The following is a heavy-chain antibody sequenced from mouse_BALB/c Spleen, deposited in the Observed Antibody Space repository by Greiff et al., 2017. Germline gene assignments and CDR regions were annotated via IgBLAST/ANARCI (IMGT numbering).Heavy chain of an antibody. CDR3: ARLYGSSYDY. V-gene: IGHV14-1*02. Sequence: VQLKESGAELVRPGALVKLSCKASGFNIKDYYMHWVKQRPEQGLEWIGWIDPENGNTIYDPKFQGKASITADTSSNTAYLQLSSLTSEDTAVYYCARLYGSSYDYWGQGTTLTVSS. CDR1: GFNIKDYY. D-gene: IGHD1-1*01. J-gene: IGHJ2*01. CDR2: IDPENGNT.